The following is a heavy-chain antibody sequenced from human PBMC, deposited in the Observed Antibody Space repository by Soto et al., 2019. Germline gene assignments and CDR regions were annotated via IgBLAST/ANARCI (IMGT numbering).Heavy chain of an antibody. J-gene: IGHJ4*02. V-gene: IGHV1-2*02. Sequence: ASVKVSCKASGYTFTGYYMHWVRQAPGQGFEWVGGINPKSGGPKYVPKFQGRVTVTRDTSTSTAYMELNRLTSDDTAVYYCASEDCRNTNCLKGFDYWGQGTLVTVSS. CDR1: GYTFTGYY. CDR2: INPKSGGP. CDR3: ASEDCRNTNCLKGFDY. D-gene: IGHD2-15*01.